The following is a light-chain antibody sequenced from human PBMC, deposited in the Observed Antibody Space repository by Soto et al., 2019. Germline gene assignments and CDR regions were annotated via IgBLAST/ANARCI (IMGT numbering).Light chain of an antibody. J-gene: IGKJ1*01. CDR2: GAP. V-gene: IGKV3-15*01. Sequence: EIVMTQSPATLSVSPGERATLSCSASQSVSSNLAWYQQKPGQAPRLLIYGAPTRATGIPTRCSCSGSGTEFTLTFSSPQSEDFAVYYSQHDTNWPSGTFGQGTKVDIK. CDR3: QHDTNWPSGT. CDR1: QSVSSN.